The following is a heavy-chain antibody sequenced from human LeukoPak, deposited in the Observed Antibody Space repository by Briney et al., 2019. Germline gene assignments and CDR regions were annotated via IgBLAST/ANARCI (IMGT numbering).Heavy chain of an antibody. CDR3: ARQGYYGSGSYYD. D-gene: IGHD3-10*01. CDR1: GYTFTNYR. CDR2: TDPSESYT. Sequence: GESLKISCKGSGYTFTNYRINWVRQMPGKGLEWMGRTDPSESYTNYSPSFQGHVTISIEKSISTAYLQWSSLKASDTAIYYCARQGYYGSGSYYDWGQGSLVTVSS. V-gene: IGHV5-10-1*01. J-gene: IGHJ4*02.